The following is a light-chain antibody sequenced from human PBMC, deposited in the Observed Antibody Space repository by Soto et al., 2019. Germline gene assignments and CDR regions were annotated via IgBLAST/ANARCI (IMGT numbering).Light chain of an antibody. V-gene: IGKV1-27*01. Sequence: DIQRTQSPSSLSASVGDRVTITCRASQGISNYLAWYQQKPGKVPKLLIYAASTLQSGVPSRFSGSGSGTDFTLTISSLQPEDVATYYCQKYNSAPPLFTFGPGTKVDIK. CDR2: AAS. J-gene: IGKJ3*01. CDR3: QKYNSAPPLFT. CDR1: QGISNY.